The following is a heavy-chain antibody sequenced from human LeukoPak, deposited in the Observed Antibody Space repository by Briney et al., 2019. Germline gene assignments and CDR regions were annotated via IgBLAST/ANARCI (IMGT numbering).Heavy chain of an antibody. D-gene: IGHD1-26*01. V-gene: IGHV4-59*01. CDR1: GGSISSYH. CDR2: IYYSGST. Sequence: SGTLSLTCTVSGGSISSYHWSWIRQPPGKGLEWIGYIYYSGSTNYNPSLKSRVTISVDTSKNQFSLKLSSVTAADTAVYYCARMGATNPFDYWGQGTLVTVSS. J-gene: IGHJ4*02. CDR3: ARMGATNPFDY.